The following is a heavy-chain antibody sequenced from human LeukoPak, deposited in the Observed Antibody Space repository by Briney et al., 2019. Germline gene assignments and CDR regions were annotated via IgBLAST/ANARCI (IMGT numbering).Heavy chain of an antibody. CDR2: IYPGDSDT. J-gene: IGHJ4*02. CDR1: GYRFTSFW. V-gene: IGHV5-51*07. CDR3: ARQDIAARPPEGY. D-gene: IGHD6-6*01. Sequence: GESLKISCQGSGYRFTSFWIAWVHQMPGKGLEWMGIIYPGDSDTRYSPSFQGQVTFSADKSISTAYLQWSSLKASDTAMYYCARQDIAARPPEGYWGQGTLVIVSS.